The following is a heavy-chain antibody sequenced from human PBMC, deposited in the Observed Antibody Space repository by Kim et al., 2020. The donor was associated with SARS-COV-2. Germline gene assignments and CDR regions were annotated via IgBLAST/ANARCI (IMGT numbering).Heavy chain of an antibody. Sequence: GGSLRLSCAASGFTFSSYSMNWVRQAPGKGLEWVSSISSSSSYIYYADSVKGRFTISRDNAKNSLYLQMNSLRAEDTTVYYCARTPGVDRGFDYWGQGTLVTVSS. CDR3: ARTPGVDRGFDY. D-gene: IGHD2-8*01. V-gene: IGHV3-21*01. CDR1: GFTFSSYS. CDR2: ISSSSSYI. J-gene: IGHJ4*02.